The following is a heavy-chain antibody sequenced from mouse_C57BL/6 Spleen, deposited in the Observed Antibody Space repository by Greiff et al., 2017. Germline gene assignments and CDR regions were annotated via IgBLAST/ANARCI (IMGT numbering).Heavy chain of an antibody. Sequence: VQLKQPGAELVKPGASVKLSCKASGYTFTSYWMQWVKQRPGQGLEWIGEIDPSDSYTNSNQKFKGKATLTVDTSSSTAYMQLSSLTSEDSAVYYCASGVTTGAYWGQGTLVTVSA. CDR3: ASGVTTGAY. J-gene: IGHJ3*01. D-gene: IGHD1-1*01. V-gene: IGHV1-50*01. CDR2: IDPSDSYT. CDR1: GYTFTSYW.